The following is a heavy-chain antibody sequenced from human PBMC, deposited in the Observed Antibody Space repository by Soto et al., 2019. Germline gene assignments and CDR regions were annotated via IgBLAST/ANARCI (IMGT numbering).Heavy chain of an antibody. CDR3: AGGFDGATVLTP. V-gene: IGHV4-34*01. D-gene: IGHD4-17*01. CDR1: GGSFGAYS. Sequence: SETLSLTCAVYGGSFGAYSWTWILQTPGKGLEWIGEINYSGTTYYNPSLEGRATISVDTSKNQFSLKLTSVTAADTAVYYCAGGFDGATVLTPWVQGTLVTVSS. J-gene: IGHJ5*02. CDR2: INYSGTT.